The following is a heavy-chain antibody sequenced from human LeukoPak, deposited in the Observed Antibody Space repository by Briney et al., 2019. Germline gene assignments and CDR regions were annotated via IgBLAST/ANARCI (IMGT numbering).Heavy chain of an antibody. V-gene: IGHV1-24*01. J-gene: IGHJ4*02. CDR1: GYTFTSYG. D-gene: IGHD4-23*01. CDR3: ATSVDGLVTIRTYFEL. Sequence: GASVKVSCKASGYTFTSYGISWVRQAPGQGLEWMGGFDPEESDTVSPQKFQGRVTMTEDTSTDTAYMELSSLRSEDTAVYYCATSVDGLVTIRTYFELWGQGTPVTVSS. CDR2: FDPEESDT.